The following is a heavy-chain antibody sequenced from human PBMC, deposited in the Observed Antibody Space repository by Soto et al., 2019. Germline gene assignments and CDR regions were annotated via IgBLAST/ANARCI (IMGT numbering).Heavy chain of an antibody. CDR2: IYYDGSNE. V-gene: IGHV3-33*01. Sequence: QVQLVESGGGVVQPGRSLRLSCAASEFTFSNFGMHWVRQAPGKGLEWVAVIYYDGSNEYYADSVKGRFTISRDSSKNTLYLQMNSLRAEDTAVYYCARVDVVVAADAFDIWGQGTMVTVSS. CDR3: ARVDVVVAADAFDI. CDR1: EFTFSNFG. J-gene: IGHJ3*02. D-gene: IGHD2-15*01.